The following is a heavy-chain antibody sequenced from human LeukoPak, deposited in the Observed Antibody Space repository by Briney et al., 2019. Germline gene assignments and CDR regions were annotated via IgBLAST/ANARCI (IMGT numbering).Heavy chain of an antibody. CDR3: ARHDYGAF. CDR1: GFSFSNYH. J-gene: IGHJ4*02. Sequence: GGSLRLSCAASGFSFSNYHMSWVRQAPGKGLEWVSAINPGGGSAYYADSVKGRFTISRDNPRNTLYLEKNSLRVEDTAIYYCARHDYGAFWGQGTLVTVSS. V-gene: IGHV3-23*01. CDR2: INPGGGSA. D-gene: IGHD4-17*01.